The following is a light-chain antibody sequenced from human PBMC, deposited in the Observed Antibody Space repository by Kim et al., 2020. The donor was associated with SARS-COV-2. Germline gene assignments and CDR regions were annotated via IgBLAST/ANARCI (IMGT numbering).Light chain of an antibody. CDR2: KDS. V-gene: IGLV3-25*03. CDR1: ALPKQY. J-gene: IGLJ2*01. CDR3: QSADSSGTYVV. Sequence: PGQTARITCSGDALPKQYACWYQQKPGQAPVLVIYKDSERPSGIPERFSGSSSGTTVTLTISGVQAEDEADYYCQSADSSGTYVVFGGGTQLTVL.